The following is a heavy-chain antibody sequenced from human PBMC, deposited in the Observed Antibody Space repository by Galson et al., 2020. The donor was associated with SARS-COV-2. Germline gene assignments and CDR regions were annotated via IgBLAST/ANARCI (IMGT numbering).Heavy chain of an antibody. Sequence: GESLKISCKGSGYNFGRYWITWVRQMPGKGLEWMGIISPSDSETIYSPSFQGQVTISADTSISTAYLQWNSLKASDTATYFCARRLYGDYAYVDHWGRGTPVIVSS. CDR3: ARRLYGDYAYVDH. D-gene: IGHD5-12*01. J-gene: IGHJ4*02. CDR1: GYNFGRYW. CDR2: ISPSDSET. V-gene: IGHV5-51*01.